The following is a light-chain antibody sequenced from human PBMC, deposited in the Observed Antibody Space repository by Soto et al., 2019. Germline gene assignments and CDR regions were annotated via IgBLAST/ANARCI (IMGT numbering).Light chain of an antibody. CDR2: DVS. V-gene: IGLV2-14*01. Sequence: QSALTQPASVSGSPGQSIPISCNGTRSDVGGYNYVAWYQQHPGKAPKLMIYDVSNRPSGVSNRFSGSKSGNTASLTISGLQAEDEADYYCSSYTSSSTLVFGGGTKLTVL. CDR1: RSDVGGYNY. CDR3: SSYTSSSTLV. J-gene: IGLJ2*01.